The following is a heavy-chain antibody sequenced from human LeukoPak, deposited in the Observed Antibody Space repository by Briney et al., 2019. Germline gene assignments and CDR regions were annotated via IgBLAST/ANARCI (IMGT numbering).Heavy chain of an antibody. CDR2: IWYGGSNK. D-gene: IGHD6-13*01. CDR3: AKKFPGTAAAGPDY. J-gene: IGHJ4*02. V-gene: IGHV3-33*06. Sequence: GRSLRLSCAASGFTFSSYGMHWVRQAPGKGLEWVAVIWYGGSNKYYADSVKGRFTISRDNSKNTLYLQMNSLRAEDTAVYYCAKKFPGTAAAGPDYWGQGTLVTVSS. CDR1: GFTFSSYG.